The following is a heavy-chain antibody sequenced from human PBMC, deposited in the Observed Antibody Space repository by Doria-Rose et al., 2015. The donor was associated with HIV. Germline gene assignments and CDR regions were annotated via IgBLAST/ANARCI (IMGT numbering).Heavy chain of an antibody. CDR2: IFSNDER. CDR1: GVSLSSPGMG. Sequence: ESGPVLVKPTETLTLTCTVSGVSLSSPGMGVSWIRQPPGKALEWLANIFSNDERSYKTSLESRLTISRGTSKSQVVLTMTDMDPVDTATYYCARIKSSRWYHKYYFDFWGQGTLVIVSA. V-gene: IGHV2-26*01. D-gene: IGHD6-13*01. CDR3: ARIKSSRWYHKYYFDF. J-gene: IGHJ4*02.